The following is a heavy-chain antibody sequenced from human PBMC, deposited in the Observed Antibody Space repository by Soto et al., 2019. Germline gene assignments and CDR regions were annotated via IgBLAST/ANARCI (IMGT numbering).Heavy chain of an antibody. CDR2: FSAYNGNT. CDR3: ARDQGFQVVINSNWFDP. CDR1: GYTFCRYG. J-gene: IGHJ5*02. Sequence: ASVKVSCKASGYTFCRYGIMWVRQAPGQGLEWMGWFSAYNGNTNSAEKLRGRLTMTTDASTTTAYMELRSLRSDDTAIYYCARDQGFQVVINSNWFDPWGLGTMVTAPQ. D-gene: IGHD2-21*01. V-gene: IGHV1-18*01.